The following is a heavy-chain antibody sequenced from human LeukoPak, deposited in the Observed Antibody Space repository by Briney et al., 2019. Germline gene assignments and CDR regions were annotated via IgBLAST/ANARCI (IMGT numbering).Heavy chain of an antibody. V-gene: IGHV4-31*02. CDR2: IHYSGST. D-gene: IGHD3-10*01. Sequence: KPGGSLRLSCAASGFTFSDYYMSWIRQHPGKGLEYIGHIHYSGSTDYTPSLKSRVTISIDTSKNQFSLKVTSVTAADTAVYYCARAGSYRWFDPWGQGTLVTVSS. J-gene: IGHJ5*02. CDR3: ARAGSYRWFDP. CDR1: GFTFSDYY.